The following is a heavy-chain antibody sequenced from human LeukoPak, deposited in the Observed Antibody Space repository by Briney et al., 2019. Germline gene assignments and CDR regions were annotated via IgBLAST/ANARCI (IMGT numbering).Heavy chain of an antibody. V-gene: IGHV3-7*01. D-gene: IGHD2-15*01. Sequence: GGSLRLSCAASGFTFSNYWMSWVRQAPGKGLEWAAKINQDGSEKYFVDSVKGRFTISRDNAKNSLYLQMNSLRAEDTAVYYCARSRLPPYCTGGSCYSNCFDSWGQGTLVTVSS. J-gene: IGHJ4*02. CDR2: INQDGSEK. CDR1: GFTFSNYW. CDR3: ARSRLPPYCTGGSCYSNCFDS.